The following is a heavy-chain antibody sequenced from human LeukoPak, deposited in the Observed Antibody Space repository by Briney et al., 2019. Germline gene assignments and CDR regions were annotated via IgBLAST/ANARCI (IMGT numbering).Heavy chain of an antibody. CDR3: ARDAAYDSSGYYGNFDY. D-gene: IGHD3-22*01. CDR1: GFTFSSYA. J-gene: IGHJ4*02. CDR2: ISSSSSTI. V-gene: IGHV3-48*02. Sequence: GGSLRLSCAASGFTFSSYAMSWVRQAPGKGLEWVSYISSSSSTIYYADSVKGRFTISRDNAKNSLYLQMNSLRDEDTAVYYCARDAAYDSSGYYGNFDYWGQGTLVTVSS.